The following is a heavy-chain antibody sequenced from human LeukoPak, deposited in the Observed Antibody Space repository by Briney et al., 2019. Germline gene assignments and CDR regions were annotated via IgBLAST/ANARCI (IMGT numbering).Heavy chain of an antibody. D-gene: IGHD6-6*01. CDR3: ARDLVAARPGDNWFDP. Sequence: SETLSLTCTVSGYSISSGYYWGWIRPPPGKGLEWIGSIYHSGSTYYNPSLKSRVTISVDTSKNQFSLKLSSVTAADTAVYYCARDLVAARPGDNWFDPWGQGTLVTVSS. CDR2: IYHSGST. CDR1: GYSISSGYY. V-gene: IGHV4-38-2*02. J-gene: IGHJ5*02.